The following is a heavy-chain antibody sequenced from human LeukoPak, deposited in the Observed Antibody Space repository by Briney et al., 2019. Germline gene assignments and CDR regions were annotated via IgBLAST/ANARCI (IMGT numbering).Heavy chain of an antibody. CDR3: AREGSLLLWFGESNWFDP. D-gene: IGHD3-10*01. CDR1: GGTFSSYT. J-gene: IGHJ5*02. V-gene: IGHV1-69*04. Sequence: ASVKVSCKASGGTFSSYTISWVRQAPGQGLEWMGRIIPILGIANYAQKFQGRVTITADKSTSTVYMELSSLRSEDTAVYYCAREGSLLLWFGESNWFDPWGQGTLVTVSS. CDR2: IIPILGIA.